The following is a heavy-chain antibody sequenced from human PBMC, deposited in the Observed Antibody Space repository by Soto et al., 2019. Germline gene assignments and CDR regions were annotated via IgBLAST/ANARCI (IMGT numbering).Heavy chain of an antibody. J-gene: IGHJ4*02. CDR2: ISGSGGST. Sequence: PVGSLRLSCAASGFTFSSYAMSWVRQAPGKGLEWVSAISGSGGSTYYADSVKGRFTISRDNSKNTLYLQMNSLRAEDTAVYCCAKEGISRSSFSDYWGQGTLVTVSS. V-gene: IGHV3-23*01. D-gene: IGHD6-6*01. CDR1: GFTFSSYA. CDR3: AKEGISRSSFSDY.